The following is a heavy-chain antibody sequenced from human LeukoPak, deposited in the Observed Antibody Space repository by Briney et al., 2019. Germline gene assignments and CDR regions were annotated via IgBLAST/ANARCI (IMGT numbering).Heavy chain of an antibody. V-gene: IGHV4-59*08. CDR3: AKVRGSWGAGSFDY. CDR1: GGSISSYD. CDR2: IYYSGST. D-gene: IGHD6-13*01. J-gene: IGHJ4*02. Sequence: PSETLSLTCTVSGGSISSYDWSWIRQPPGKGLEWIADIYYSGSTNYNPSLKSRVSTSVDTSKNQFSLKLSSVTAADTAVYYCAKVRGSWGAGSFDYWRQGTLVTVSS.